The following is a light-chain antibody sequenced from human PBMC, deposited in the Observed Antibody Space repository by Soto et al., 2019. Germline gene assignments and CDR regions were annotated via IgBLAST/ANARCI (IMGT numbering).Light chain of an antibody. CDR2: DVN. CDR1: SSDIGAYHF. Sequence: QSALTQPASVSGSPGQSITISCTGTSSDIGAYHFVSWYQQHPGKAPKLMLYDVNIRPSGVSNRFSGSKSGNTASLTISGLQAEDEAYYYCTSWTTSTTLIFGGGTKLTVL. CDR3: TSWTTSTTLI. V-gene: IGLV2-14*03. J-gene: IGLJ2*01.